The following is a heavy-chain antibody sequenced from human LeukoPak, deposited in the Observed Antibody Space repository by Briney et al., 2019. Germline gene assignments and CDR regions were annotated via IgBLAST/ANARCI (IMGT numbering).Heavy chain of an antibody. Sequence: NPSGTLSLTCAVSGGSISSSNWWSWVRQPPGKGLEWIGETYHSGSTNYNPSLKSRVTISVDKSKNQFSLKLSSVTAADTAVYYCARGPSCCGGDCYRTGWFDPWGQGTLVTVSS. J-gene: IGHJ5*02. D-gene: IGHD2-21*02. V-gene: IGHV4-4*02. CDR2: TYHSGST. CDR1: GGSISSSNW. CDR3: ARGPSCCGGDCYRTGWFDP.